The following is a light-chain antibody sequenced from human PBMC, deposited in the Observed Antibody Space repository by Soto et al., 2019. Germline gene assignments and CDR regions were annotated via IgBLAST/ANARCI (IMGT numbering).Light chain of an antibody. J-gene: IGLJ3*02. Sequence: SALTQVASVSGSPGQSITISCTGTSSDVGGRDFVSWYQQHPGKAPKLIIYNVNYRPSGVSDRFSGSKSGNTASLTISGLQADDEADYYCSSYTSTSTVVFGGGTKLTVL. CDR1: SSDVGGRDF. V-gene: IGLV2-14*03. CDR2: NVN. CDR3: SSYTSTSTVV.